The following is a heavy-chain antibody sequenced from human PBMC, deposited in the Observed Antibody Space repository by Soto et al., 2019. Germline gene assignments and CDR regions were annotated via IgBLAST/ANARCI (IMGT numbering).Heavy chain of an antibody. CDR3: ARAAPYCSGGSCYLGDFDI. CDR2: ISAYNGNT. Sequence: ASVKVSCKASGYTFTSYGISWVRQAPGQGLEWMGWISAYNGNTNYAQKLQGRVTMTTDTSTSTAYMELRSLRSDDTAVYYCARAAPYCSGGSCYLGDFDIWGQGTMVTVSS. V-gene: IGHV1-18*04. D-gene: IGHD2-15*01. J-gene: IGHJ3*02. CDR1: GYTFTSYG.